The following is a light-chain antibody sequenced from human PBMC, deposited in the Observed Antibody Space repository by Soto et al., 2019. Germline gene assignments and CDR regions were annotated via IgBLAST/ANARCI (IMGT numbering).Light chain of an antibody. V-gene: IGKV3-20*01. CDR3: QQYGSSPWT. Sequence: ELVLTQSPGTLSLSPGERATLSCSASQSVSSSYLVWHQQKPGRAPRLLIYAASRRATGIPDRFSGSGSGTDFTLTISRLEPEDFAVYYCQQYGSSPWTFGQGTKVDIK. CDR1: QSVSSSY. CDR2: AAS. J-gene: IGKJ1*01.